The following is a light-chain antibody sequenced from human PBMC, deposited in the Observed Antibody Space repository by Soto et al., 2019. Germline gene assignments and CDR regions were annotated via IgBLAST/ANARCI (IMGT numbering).Light chain of an antibody. CDR2: GAS. Sequence: EIVLTQSPVTLSLSPGQRATLSCRASVMISTYVAWYQQKPGQAPRLLIYGASSRATGIPDRFSGSGSGTDFTLTISRLEPEDFAVYYCQQYGSSPPTFGQGTKVDIK. CDR3: QQYGSSPPT. J-gene: IGKJ1*01. CDR1: VMISTY. V-gene: IGKV3-20*01.